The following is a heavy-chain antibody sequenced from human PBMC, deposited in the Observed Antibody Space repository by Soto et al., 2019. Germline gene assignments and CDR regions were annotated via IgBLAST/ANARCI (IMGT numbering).Heavy chain of an antibody. V-gene: IGHV3-23*01. CDR2: ISGSGGST. Sequence: GGSLRLSCAASGFTFSSYAMSWVRQAPGKGLEWVSAISGSGGSTYYADSVKGRVTISRDNSKITLYLQMNSLGAEDTAVYYCAKIQRGIAVAGEYFQHWGQGTLVTVSS. J-gene: IGHJ1*01. CDR3: AKIQRGIAVAGEYFQH. CDR1: GFTFSSYA. D-gene: IGHD6-19*01.